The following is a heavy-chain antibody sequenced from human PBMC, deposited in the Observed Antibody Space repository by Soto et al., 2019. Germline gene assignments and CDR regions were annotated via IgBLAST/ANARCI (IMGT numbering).Heavy chain of an antibody. Sequence: QITLTESGPTLVKPTQTLTLTCTFSGFSLSTLGEGVGWIRQPPGKALEWLAVLFWNDDKRYSPSLTNRLSVTKDTSRNQVVLTMTNVDPVDTATYFCAHHTAYDGEAFDIWGQGTVVTVSS. V-gene: IGHV2-5*01. J-gene: IGHJ3*02. CDR3: AHHTAYDGEAFDI. D-gene: IGHD5-12*01. CDR2: LFWNDDK. CDR1: GFSLSTLGEG.